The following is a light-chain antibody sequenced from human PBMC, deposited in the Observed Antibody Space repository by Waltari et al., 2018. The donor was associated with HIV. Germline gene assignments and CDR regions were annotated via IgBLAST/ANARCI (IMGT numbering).Light chain of an antibody. Sequence: QYVLTQPASVSGNPGQSVTITCTGTDIASGNYNLIFWFQQHPGKAPKLLIYDVSKRPSGVSSRFSGSKSGYFSSLTISGLLTEDESSYYCLTYVSKTSTWQFGGGTYLTV. V-gene: IGLV2-23*02. CDR3: LTYVSKTSTWQ. CDR1: DIASGNYNL. CDR2: DVS. J-gene: IGLJ3*02.